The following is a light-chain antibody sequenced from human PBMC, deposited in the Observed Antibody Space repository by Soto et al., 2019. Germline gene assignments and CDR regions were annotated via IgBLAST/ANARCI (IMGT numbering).Light chain of an antibody. Sequence: EIVLTQSPGTLSLSPGDRATLSCRASQSLSVSYLAWYQQRPGQAPRLLIYGTSTRATGIPDRISGSGSGRDFTLAISRLEPEDFAVYYCHQFGDSPQTFGQGTKVDIK. CDR3: HQFGDSPQT. V-gene: IGKV3-20*01. J-gene: IGKJ1*01. CDR1: QSLSVSY. CDR2: GTS.